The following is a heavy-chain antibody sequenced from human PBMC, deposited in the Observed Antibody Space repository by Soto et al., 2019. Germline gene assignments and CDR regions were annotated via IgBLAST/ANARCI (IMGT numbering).Heavy chain of an antibody. D-gene: IGHD1-26*01. CDR1: GGSISSGGYY. CDR2: IYYSGST. V-gene: IGHV4-31*03. CDR3: ARGRGGSYQYYYYGMDV. J-gene: IGHJ6*02. Sequence: SETLSLTCTVSGGSISSGGYYWSWIRQHPGKGLEWIGYIYYSGSTYYNPSLKSRVTISVDTSKNQFSLQLSSVTAADTAVYYCARGRGGSYQYYYYGMDVWGQGTTVTVSS.